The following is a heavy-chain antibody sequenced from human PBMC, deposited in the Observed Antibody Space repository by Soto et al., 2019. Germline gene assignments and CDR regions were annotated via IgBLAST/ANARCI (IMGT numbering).Heavy chain of an antibody. Sequence: PSETLSLTCTGSGGSISSGGYFWSWIRQHPGKGLEWIGYIYYSGSTYYNPSLKSRVTISVDTSKNQFSLKLSSVTAADTAVYYCARGRSSSWLYYYYGMDVWGQGTTVTVSS. CDR1: GGSISSGGYF. CDR3: ARGRSSSWLYYYYGMDV. V-gene: IGHV4-31*03. J-gene: IGHJ6*02. D-gene: IGHD6-13*01. CDR2: IYYSGST.